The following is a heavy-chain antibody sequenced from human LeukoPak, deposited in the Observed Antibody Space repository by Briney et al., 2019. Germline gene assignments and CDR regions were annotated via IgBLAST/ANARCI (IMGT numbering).Heavy chain of an antibody. V-gene: IGHV4-59*01. CDR2: VSDGGRT. J-gene: IGHJ4*02. CDR3: ARASTTFDD. Sequence: SETLSLTCSVSGGSITSYYWGWIRQPPGKGLEWIGHVSDGGRTNYSPSLRSRVSISVDTSKNQFSLKLNSVTAADTAVYFCARASTTFDDWGQGTPVTVSS. D-gene: IGHD1-14*01. CDR1: GGSITSYY.